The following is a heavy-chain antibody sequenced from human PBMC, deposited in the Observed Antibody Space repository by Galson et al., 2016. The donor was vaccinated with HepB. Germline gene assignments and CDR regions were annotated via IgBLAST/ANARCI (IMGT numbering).Heavy chain of an antibody. CDR1: GYSFTNYW. D-gene: IGHD1-26*01. Sequence: QSGAEVKKPGESLRISCTGSGYSFTNYWINWVRQMPGKGLEWMGRIDPGDSFTNYSPSFQGHVTISADKSISTAYLQWSSLKASDTAMYYWACLRSGSLTSDSWGQGTLVTVSS. J-gene: IGHJ4*02. CDR2: IDPGDSFT. V-gene: IGHV5-10-1*01. CDR3: ACLRSGSLTSDS.